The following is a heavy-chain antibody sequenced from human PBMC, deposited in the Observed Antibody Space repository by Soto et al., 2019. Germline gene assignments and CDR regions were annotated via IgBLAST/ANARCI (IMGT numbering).Heavy chain of an antibody. CDR1: GYSFTSYW. V-gene: IGHV5-51*01. CDR3: ARRNYDFWSGYYYYGMDV. J-gene: IGHJ6*02. Sequence: PGESLNISCKGSGYSFTSYWIGWVRQMPGKGLEWMGIIYPGDSDTRYSPSFQGQVTISADKSISTAYLQWSSLKASDTAMYYCARRNYDFWSGYYYYGMDVWGQGTTVTVS. CDR2: IYPGDSDT. D-gene: IGHD3-3*01.